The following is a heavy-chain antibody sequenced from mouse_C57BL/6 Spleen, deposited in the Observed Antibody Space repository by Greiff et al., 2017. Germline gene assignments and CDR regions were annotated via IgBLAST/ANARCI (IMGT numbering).Heavy chain of an antibody. V-gene: IGHV1-61*01. CDR3: ARDHYHGSSYDY. Sequence: VQLQQPGAELVRPGSSVKLSCKASGYTFTSYWMDWVKQRPGQGLEWIGNIYPSDSETHYNQKFKDKATLTVDKSSRAAYVQLSSLTSEDSAVDDCARDHYHGSSYDYWGQGTTLTVSS. D-gene: IGHD1-1*01. CDR2: IYPSDSET. J-gene: IGHJ2*01. CDR1: GYTFTSYW.